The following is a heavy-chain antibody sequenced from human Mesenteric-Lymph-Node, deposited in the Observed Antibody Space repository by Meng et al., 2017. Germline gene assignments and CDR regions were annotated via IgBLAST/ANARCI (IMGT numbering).Heavy chain of an antibody. CDR3: AREDKGYYDY. J-gene: IGHJ4*02. Sequence: GGSLRLSCAASGFTFNSHPKHWVRQDPGKGLESVSAISGDGSKTYYSDSVNGRFTISRDNSKNTLYLQMGSLRTEDTAVYYCAREDKGYYDYWGQGMLVTVSS. CDR2: ISGDGSKT. D-gene: IGHD3-22*01. CDR1: GFTFNSHP. V-gene: IGHV3-64*02.